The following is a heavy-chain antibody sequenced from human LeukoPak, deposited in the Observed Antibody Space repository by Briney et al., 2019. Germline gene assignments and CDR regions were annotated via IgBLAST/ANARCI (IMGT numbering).Heavy chain of an antibody. Sequence: GGSLRLSCAASGFIFSSYWMHWVRQAPGKGLVWVSRIESTGSSTGYADSEKGRFTISRDNAKNTLYLQMNSLRAEDTALYYCARGGDYPFDYWGQGTLVTVSS. J-gene: IGHJ4*02. CDR1: GFIFSSYW. D-gene: IGHD4-17*01. CDR3: ARGGDYPFDY. V-gene: IGHV3-74*01. CDR2: IESTGSST.